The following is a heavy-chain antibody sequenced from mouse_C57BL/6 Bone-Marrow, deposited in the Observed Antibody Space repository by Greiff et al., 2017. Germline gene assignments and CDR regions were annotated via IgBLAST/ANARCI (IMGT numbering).Heavy chain of an antibody. CDR1: GYAFSSSW. Sequence: QVQLKESGPELVKPGASVKISCKASGYAFSSSWMNWVKQRPGKGLEWIGRIYPGDGDTNYNGKFKGKATLTADKSSSTAYMQLSSLTSEDSAVYFCARKDGYCWYFDVWGTGTTVTVSS. J-gene: IGHJ1*03. V-gene: IGHV1-82*01. CDR3: ARKDGYCWYFDV. D-gene: IGHD2-3*01. CDR2: IYPGDGDT.